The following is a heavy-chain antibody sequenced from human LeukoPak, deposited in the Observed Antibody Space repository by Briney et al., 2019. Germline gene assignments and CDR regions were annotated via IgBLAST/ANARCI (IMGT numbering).Heavy chain of an antibody. D-gene: IGHD1-1*01. V-gene: IGHV3-7*01. J-gene: IGHJ4*02. CDR3: ASENWYNFDY. CDR1: GFTFNNYW. CDR2: IKEDGSAK. Sequence: AGGSLRLSCAASGFTFNNYWMSWVRQAPGKGLEWVANIKEDGSAKYYVDSVKGRFTISRDNAKKSLYLQMNSLRAEDTAVYYCASENWYNFDYWGQGTLVTVSS.